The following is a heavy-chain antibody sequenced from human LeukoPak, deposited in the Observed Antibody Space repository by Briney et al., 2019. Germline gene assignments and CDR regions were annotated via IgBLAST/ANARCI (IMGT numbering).Heavy chain of an antibody. CDR1: GYTFTGYS. CDR3: ARGYYGILTGYYQEDYFDY. D-gene: IGHD3-9*01. V-gene: IGHV1-2*02. CDR2: INPNSGGT. Sequence: ASVKVSCKASGYTFTGYSMHWVRQAPGQGLEWMGWINPNSGGTNYAQKFQGRVTMTRDTSISTAYMELSRLRSDDTAVYYCARGYYGILTGYYQEDYFDYWGQGTLVTVSS. J-gene: IGHJ4*02.